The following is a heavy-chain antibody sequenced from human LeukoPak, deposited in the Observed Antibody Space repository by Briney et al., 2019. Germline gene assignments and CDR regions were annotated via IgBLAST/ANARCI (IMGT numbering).Heavy chain of an antibody. Sequence: SETLSLTCTVSGGSISSSSYYWGWIRQPPGKGLEWIGSIYYSGSTYYNPSLKSRVTISVDTSKNQFSLKLSSVTAADTAVYYCARLPRGPGSYGIDYWGQGTLVTVSS. CDR3: ARLPRGPGSYGIDY. V-gene: IGHV4-39*01. CDR1: GGSISSSSYY. D-gene: IGHD3-10*01. J-gene: IGHJ4*02. CDR2: IYYSGST.